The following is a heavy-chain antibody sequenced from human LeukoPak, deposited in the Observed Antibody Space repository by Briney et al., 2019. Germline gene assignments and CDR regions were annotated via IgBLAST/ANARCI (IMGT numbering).Heavy chain of an antibody. D-gene: IGHD2-15*01. CDR1: GGSISSSSYY. CDR2: IHDSGST. J-gene: IGHJ6*03. Sequence: SETLSLTCTVSGGSISSSSYYWGWIRQPPGKGLEWIGSIHDSGSTNYNPSLKSRVTISVDTSKNQFSLKLSSVTAADTAVYYCARGYCSGGSCYSYYYYNYMDVWGKGTTVTVSS. V-gene: IGHV4-39*07. CDR3: ARGYCSGGSCYSYYYYNYMDV.